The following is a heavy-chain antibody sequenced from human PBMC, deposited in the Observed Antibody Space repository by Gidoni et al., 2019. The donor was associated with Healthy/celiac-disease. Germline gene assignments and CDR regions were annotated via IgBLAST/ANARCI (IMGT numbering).Heavy chain of an antibody. CDR2: ISGSGGST. J-gene: IGHJ6*02. Sequence: EVQLLESGGGLVQHGGSLRLSCAASGFTCSSYDMGWVRQAPGKGLEWVSAISGSGGSTYYADSVKGRFTISRDNSKNTLYLQMNSLRAEDTAVYYCAKLERPYYYYGMDVWGQGTTVTVSS. CDR3: AKLERPYYYYGMDV. CDR1: GFTCSSYD. D-gene: IGHD1-1*01. V-gene: IGHV3-23*01.